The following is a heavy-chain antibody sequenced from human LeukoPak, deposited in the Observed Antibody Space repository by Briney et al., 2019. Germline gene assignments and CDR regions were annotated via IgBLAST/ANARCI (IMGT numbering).Heavy chain of an antibody. Sequence: GGSLRLSCAASGFTFSGYWMSWVRQAPGKGLEWVSSISSSSSYIYYADSVKGRFTISRDNAKNSLYLQMNSLRAEDTAVYYCARDVWGANCSGGSCYPGYYYYYGMDVWGQGTTVTVSS. CDR2: ISSSSSYI. V-gene: IGHV3-21*04. J-gene: IGHJ6*02. CDR1: GFTFSGYW. D-gene: IGHD2-15*01. CDR3: ARDVWGANCSGGSCYPGYYYYYGMDV.